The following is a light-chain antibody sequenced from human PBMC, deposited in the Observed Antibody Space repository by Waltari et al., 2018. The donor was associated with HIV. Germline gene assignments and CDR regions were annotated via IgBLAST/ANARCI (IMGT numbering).Light chain of an antibody. J-gene: IGKJ2*01. Sequence: DIVMTQSPDSLTVSLGEGATINCKSSQNVLYSSNNETYVSWYQQKFGQPPKLLIYWASAREFGVPDRFSGSGAGAQFTLTISSLQAEDVALYYCQQYYSSPYTFGQGTKVEVK. CDR2: WAS. CDR1: QNVLYSSNNETY. CDR3: QQYYSSPYT. V-gene: IGKV4-1*01.